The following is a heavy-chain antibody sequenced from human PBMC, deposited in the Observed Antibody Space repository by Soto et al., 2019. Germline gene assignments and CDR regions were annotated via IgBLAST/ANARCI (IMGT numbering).Heavy chain of an antibody. Sequence: ASVKVSCKASGYTFTDYGISWVRQAPGQGLEWMGWINPNSGGTNYAQKFQGRVTMTRGTSISTAYMELSRLRSDDTAVYYCAREVAAAAKNNWFDPWGQGTLVTVSS. D-gene: IGHD6-13*01. CDR2: INPNSGGT. CDR3: AREVAAAAKNNWFDP. J-gene: IGHJ5*02. CDR1: GYTFTDYG. V-gene: IGHV1-2*02.